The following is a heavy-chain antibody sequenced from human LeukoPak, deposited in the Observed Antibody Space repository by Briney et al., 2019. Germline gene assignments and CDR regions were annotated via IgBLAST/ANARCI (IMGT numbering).Heavy chain of an antibody. D-gene: IGHD5-24*01. CDR2: IYSGGST. V-gene: IGHV3-66*02. CDR3: ALVLSSRWLQLDY. J-gene: IGHJ4*02. Sequence: GGSLRLSCAASGFTVSSNYMSWVRQAPGKGLEWVSVIYSGGSTYYADSVEGRFTISRDNSKNTLYLQMNSLRAEDTAVYYCALVLSSRWLQLDYWGQGTLVTVSS. CDR1: GFTVSSNY.